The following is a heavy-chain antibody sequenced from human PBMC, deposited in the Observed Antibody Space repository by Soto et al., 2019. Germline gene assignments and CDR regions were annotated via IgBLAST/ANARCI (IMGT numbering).Heavy chain of an antibody. V-gene: IGHV5-51*01. CDR3: AGHGPNHWRDWYYFGY. J-gene: IGHJ4*02. CDR2: IYPGDSDT. CDR1: GYSFTSYW. D-gene: IGHD3-9*01. Sequence: PGESLKISCKGSGYSFTSYWIGWVRQMPGKGLEWMGIIYPGDSDTRYSPSFQGQVTISADKSIGTAYLQWSSLKASDTAMYYCAGHGPNHWRDWYYFGYWGQESLVTVSS.